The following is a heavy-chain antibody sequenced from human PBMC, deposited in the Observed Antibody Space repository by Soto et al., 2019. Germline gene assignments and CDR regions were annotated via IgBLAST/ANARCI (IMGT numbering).Heavy chain of an antibody. Sequence: EVQLLESGGGLVQPGGSLRLSCATSGFTFGSYDMSWVRQAPGKGLEWVSTISGSGGSTYYADSVKGRFTISRDNSKNTVYLQMNSLRAEDTAVYYCAKDRRGGYCSGGRCDSPDYWGQGTLVTVSS. V-gene: IGHV3-23*01. D-gene: IGHD2-15*01. CDR2: ISGSGGST. CDR1: GFTFGSYD. J-gene: IGHJ4*02. CDR3: AKDRRGGYCSGGRCDSPDY.